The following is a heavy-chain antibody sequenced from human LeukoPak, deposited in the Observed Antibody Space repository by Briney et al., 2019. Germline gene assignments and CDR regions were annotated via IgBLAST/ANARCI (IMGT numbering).Heavy chain of an antibody. CDR2: IKQDGSEK. D-gene: IGHD2-8*01. J-gene: IGHJ4*02. CDR3: ARSIWGPALLMYYSDY. V-gene: IGHV3-7*01. Sequence: GGSLRLSCAASGFTFSSYWMSWVRQAPGKGLEWVANIKQDGSEKYYVDSVKGRFTISRDNAKNSLYLQMNSLRAEDTAVYYCARSIWGPALLMYYSDYWGQGTLVTVSS. CDR1: GFTFSSYW.